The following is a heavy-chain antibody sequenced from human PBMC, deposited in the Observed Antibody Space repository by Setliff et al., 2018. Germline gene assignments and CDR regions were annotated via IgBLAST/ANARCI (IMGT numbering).Heavy chain of an antibody. J-gene: IGHJ4*02. Sequence: ASVKVSCKASGYTFTTYAVHWVRQAPGQRLEWMGWINADNGNPKYSQKFQGRVTITRNTSPSTFYMELSSLRSEDTAVYYCARGGQLLYPWDYWGQGTLVTVSS. CDR2: INADNGNP. V-gene: IGHV1-3*01. D-gene: IGHD2-2*02. CDR3: ARGGQLLYPWDY. CDR1: GYTFTTYA.